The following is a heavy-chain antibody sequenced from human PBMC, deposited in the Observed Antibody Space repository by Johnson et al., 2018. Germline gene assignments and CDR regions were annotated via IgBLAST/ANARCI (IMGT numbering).Heavy chain of an antibody. Sequence: VQLVESGGGLVQPGRSLRLSCAASGFTFSSYWMSWVRQAPGKGLEWVANIKQDGSEKYYVDSVKGRFTISRDNAKNSLYLQMNSLRADDTAVYYCAKDQFGGAKHFHHWGQGTLVTVSS. CDR1: GFTFSSYW. J-gene: IGHJ1*01. D-gene: IGHD3-10*01. CDR3: AKDQFGGAKHFHH. CDR2: IKQDGSEK. V-gene: IGHV3-7*03.